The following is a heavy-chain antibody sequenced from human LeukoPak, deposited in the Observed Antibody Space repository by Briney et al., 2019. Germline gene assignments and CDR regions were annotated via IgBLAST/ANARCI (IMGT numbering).Heavy chain of an antibody. J-gene: IGHJ4*02. CDR3: AKGGGSTSWKIDY. D-gene: IGHD2-2*01. CDR1: GFTFSIYA. Sequence: GGSLRLSCAASGFTFSIYAMNWVRQTPGKGLEWVSSMSGNGDTYYSDSVKGRLTISRHDSKHKLYLQMNSMRAEDSAIYYCAKGGGSTSWKIDYWGQGTLVTVSS. V-gene: IGHV3-23*01. CDR2: MSGNGDT.